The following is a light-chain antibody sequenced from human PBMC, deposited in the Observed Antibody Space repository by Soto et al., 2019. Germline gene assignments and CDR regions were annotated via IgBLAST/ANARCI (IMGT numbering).Light chain of an antibody. Sequence: EIVLTQSPGTPSLSPGERATLSCRASQSVSSSYLDWYQQKPGQAPRLLIYGASSRATGIPDRFSGSGSGTGCTLTIISLEHEDFGVYYCQQYGSSPQTFGQGTKVDSK. J-gene: IGKJ1*01. CDR1: QSVSSSY. CDR3: QQYGSSPQT. CDR2: GAS. V-gene: IGKV3-20*01.